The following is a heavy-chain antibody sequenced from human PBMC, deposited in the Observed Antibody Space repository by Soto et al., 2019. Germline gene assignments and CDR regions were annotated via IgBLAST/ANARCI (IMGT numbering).Heavy chain of an antibody. CDR1: GFSFSDYY. V-gene: IGHV3-11*01. D-gene: IGHD3-3*01. CDR2: TGRSLYPI. J-gene: IGHJ6*02. Sequence: HVQLVESGGGLVEPGGSLRLSCAASGFSFSDYYVNWIRQAPGKGLEWISYTGRSLYPIYYADSVKGRFSSSRDSAKNSVFLQFNSLRVEETAVYYCARDNRSFWNGYYRRYDYYEMAVWGRGTTAIGSS. CDR3: ARDNRSFWNGYYRRYDYYEMAV.